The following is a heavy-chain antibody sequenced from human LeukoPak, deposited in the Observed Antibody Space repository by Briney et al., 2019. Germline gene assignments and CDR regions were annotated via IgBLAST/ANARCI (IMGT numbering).Heavy chain of an antibody. CDR3: ARALRGSSGWLLVS. CDR2: ISAYNGNT. Sequence: VASVKVSCTASGYTFSSYGISWVRQAPGQGLEWMGWISAYNGNTNYAQKLQGRVTMTTDTSTSTAYMELRSLRSDDTAVYYCARALRGSSGWLLVSWGQGTLVTVSS. J-gene: IGHJ4*02. D-gene: IGHD6-19*01. CDR1: GYTFSSYG. V-gene: IGHV1-18*01.